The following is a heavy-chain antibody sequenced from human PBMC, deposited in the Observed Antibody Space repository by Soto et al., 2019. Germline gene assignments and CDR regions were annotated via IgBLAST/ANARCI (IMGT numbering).Heavy chain of an antibody. D-gene: IGHD6-6*01. CDR3: AYLLIWSSSGVGGSDY. V-gene: IGHV1-2*02. Sequence: QVQLVQSGAEVKKPGASVKVSCKASGYTFTGYYMHWVRQAPGQGLEWMGWINPNSGGTNYAQKFQGKVNMTRDTSISTAYMELSRLRSDDTAVYYCAYLLIWSSSGVGGSDYWGQGTLVTVSS. CDR2: INPNSGGT. J-gene: IGHJ4*02. CDR1: GYTFTGYY.